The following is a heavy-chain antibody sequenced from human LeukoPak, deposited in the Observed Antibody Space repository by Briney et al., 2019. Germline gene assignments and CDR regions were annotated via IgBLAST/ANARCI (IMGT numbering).Heavy chain of an antibody. D-gene: IGHD5-24*01. CDR3: AKEGGDGYIAYYFDY. CDR2: ISGSGGST. V-gene: IGHV3-23*01. Sequence: GGSLRLSCAASGFTFSSYAMSWVRQAPGEGLEWVSAISGSGGSTYYADSVKGRFTISRDNSKNTLYLQMNSLRAEDTAVYYCAKEGGDGYIAYYFDYWGQGTLVTVSS. J-gene: IGHJ4*02. CDR1: GFTFSSYA.